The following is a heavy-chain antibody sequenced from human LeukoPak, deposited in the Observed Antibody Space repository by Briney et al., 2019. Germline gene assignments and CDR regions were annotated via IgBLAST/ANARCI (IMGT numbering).Heavy chain of an antibody. Sequence: GRSLRLSCAVSGITFSSHGMHWVRQAPGKGLEWVAVIWYGGSKKYYSDSVKGRFTISRDNSKNTLSLQMSSLRAEDTAVYYCATSYSTGWQQGYFDYWGQGTLVTVSS. V-gene: IGHV3-33*01. J-gene: IGHJ4*02. CDR2: IWYGGSKK. CDR3: ATSYSTGWQQGYFDY. D-gene: IGHD6-19*01. CDR1: GITFSSHG.